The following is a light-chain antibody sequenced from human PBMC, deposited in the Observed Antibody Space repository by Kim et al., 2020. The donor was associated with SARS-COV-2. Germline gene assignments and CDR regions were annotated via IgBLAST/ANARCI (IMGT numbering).Light chain of an antibody. Sequence: VSPGQTTSITCSGDKLGDKYACWYQQKPGQSPVLVIYQDSKRPSGIPERVSGSNSGNTATLTISGTQAMDEADYYCQAWDSSTVVFGGGTQLTVL. V-gene: IGLV3-1*01. J-gene: IGLJ2*01. CDR1: KLGDKY. CDR3: QAWDSSTVV. CDR2: QDS.